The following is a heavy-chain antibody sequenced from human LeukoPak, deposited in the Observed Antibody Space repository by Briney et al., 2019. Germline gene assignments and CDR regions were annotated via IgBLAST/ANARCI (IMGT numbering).Heavy chain of an antibody. CDR1: GGTFSSYA. CDR3: ARVADIVATMNDGWFDP. V-gene: IGHV1-69*04. Sequence: SVKVSCKASGGTFSSYAISWVRQAPGQGLEWMGRIIPILGIANYAQKFQGRVTITRDTSASTAYMELSSLRSEDTAVYYCARVADIVATMNDGWFDPWGQGTLVTVSS. D-gene: IGHD5-12*01. J-gene: IGHJ5*02. CDR2: IIPILGIA.